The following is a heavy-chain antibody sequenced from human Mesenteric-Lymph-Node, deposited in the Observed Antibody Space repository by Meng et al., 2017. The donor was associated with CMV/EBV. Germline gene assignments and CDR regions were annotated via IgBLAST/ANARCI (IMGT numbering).Heavy chain of an antibody. J-gene: IGHJ4*02. D-gene: IGHD1-1*01. V-gene: IGHV3-7*01. CDR2: IKEDGSEK. CDR3: ARGWNAPSY. CDR1: GFTFSSYW. Sequence: GESLKISCAASGFTFSSYWMSWVRQAPGKGLEWVANIKEDGSEKYYVDSVKGRFTISRDNAKNSLYLQMNSLRAEDTAVYYCARGWNAPSYWGQGTLVTRLL.